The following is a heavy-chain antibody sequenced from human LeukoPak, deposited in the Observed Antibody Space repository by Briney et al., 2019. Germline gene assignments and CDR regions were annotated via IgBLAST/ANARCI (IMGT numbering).Heavy chain of an antibody. CDR1: GGSISSYY. Sequence: PSETLSLTCTVSGGSISSYYWSWIRQPPGKGLEWIGYIYYSGSTNCNPSLKSRVTISVDTSKNQFSLKLSSVTAADTAVYYRARGAYPLDYWGQGTLVTVSS. CDR2: IYYSGST. J-gene: IGHJ4*02. V-gene: IGHV4-59*01. CDR3: ARGAYPLDY.